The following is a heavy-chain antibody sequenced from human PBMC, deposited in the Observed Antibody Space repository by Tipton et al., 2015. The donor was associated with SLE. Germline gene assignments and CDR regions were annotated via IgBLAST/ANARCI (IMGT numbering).Heavy chain of an antibody. V-gene: IGHV1-2*06. Sequence: QSGAEVKKPGASVKVSCKASGYTFTSYDINWVRQATGQGLEWMGRINPNSGGTNYAQKFQGRVTMTRDTSISTAYMELSRLRSDDTAVYYCARDSGSSGYFDYWGQGTLVTVSS. D-gene: IGHD6-6*01. CDR3: ARDSGSSGYFDY. CDR2: INPNSGGT. CDR1: GYTFTSYD. J-gene: IGHJ4*02.